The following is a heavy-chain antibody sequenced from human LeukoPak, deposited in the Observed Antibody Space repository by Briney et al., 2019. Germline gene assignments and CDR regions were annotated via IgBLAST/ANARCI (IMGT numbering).Heavy chain of an antibody. CDR1: GGTFSSYA. CDR2: IIPIFGTA. D-gene: IGHD3-10*01. CDR3: ARISPLYGSGSYYSIFDY. V-gene: IGHV1-69*13. J-gene: IGHJ4*02. Sequence: SVKVSCKASGGTFSSYAISWVRQAPGQGLEWMGGIIPIFGTANYAQKFQGRVTITADESTSTAYMELSSLRSEDTAVYYCARISPLYGSGSYYSIFDYWGQGTLVTVSS.